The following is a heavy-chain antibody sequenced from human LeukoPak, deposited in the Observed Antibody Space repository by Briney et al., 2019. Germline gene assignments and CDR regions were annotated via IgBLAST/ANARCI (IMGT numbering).Heavy chain of an antibody. D-gene: IGHD6-13*01. CDR1: GFTFSDYH. V-gene: IGHV3-11*01. CDR2: ISGSGSTI. Sequence: PGGSLRLSCAASGFTFSDYHMSWIRLAPGKGLEWVSYISGSGSTIYHADSVKGRFVITRDNAKNSLFLQMDSLTAKDTAVYYCARDPLQSRSWSWYFDLWGRGTLVTVSS. CDR3: ARDPLQSRSWSWYFDL. J-gene: IGHJ2*01.